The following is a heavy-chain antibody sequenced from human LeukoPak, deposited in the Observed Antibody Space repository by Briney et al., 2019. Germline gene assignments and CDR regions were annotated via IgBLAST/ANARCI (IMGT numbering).Heavy chain of an antibody. J-gene: IGHJ4*02. CDR2: IRYDGSNT. D-gene: IGHD6-19*01. V-gene: IGHV3-30*02. CDR3: AKDHWLVLDY. CDR1: GFTFSNYS. Sequence: GGSLRLSCAASGFTFSNYSMHWVRQAPGKGLEWVAFIRYDGSNTYYADSVRGRFTISRDNSKNTVFLQMISLRPEDTAVYYCAKDHWLVLDYWGQGTLITVSS.